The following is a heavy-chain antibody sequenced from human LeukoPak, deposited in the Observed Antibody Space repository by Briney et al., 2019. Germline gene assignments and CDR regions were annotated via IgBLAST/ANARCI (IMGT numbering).Heavy chain of an antibody. D-gene: IGHD2-21*01. CDR2: INPNSGDT. V-gene: IGHV1-2*02. Sequence: ASVKVSCKASGYIFTGYYMHWVRQAPGQGLEWMGWINPNSGDTNYAQKFQGRVTMTRDTSISTAYMELSRLRSDDTAVYYCARSSSVTIPGYYFDYWGQGTLVTVSS. CDR1: GYIFTGYY. J-gene: IGHJ4*02. CDR3: ARSSSVTIPGYYFDY.